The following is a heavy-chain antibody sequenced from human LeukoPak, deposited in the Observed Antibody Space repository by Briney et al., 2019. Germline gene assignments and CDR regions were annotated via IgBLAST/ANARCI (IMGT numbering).Heavy chain of an antibody. CDR1: GGSISSSSFY. V-gene: IGHV4-39*01. CDR2: VYYSRSRST. D-gene: IGHD2-21*01. CDR3: ARESFGGASYLDP. Sequence: PSGTLSLTCTVSGGSISSSSFYWGWIRQPPGMGLEWIGSVYYSRSRSTFYNPSLRSRLTISVDTSQNQFSLKLRSVTAADTAVYFCARESFGGASYLDPWGQGTLVTVSS. J-gene: IGHJ5*02.